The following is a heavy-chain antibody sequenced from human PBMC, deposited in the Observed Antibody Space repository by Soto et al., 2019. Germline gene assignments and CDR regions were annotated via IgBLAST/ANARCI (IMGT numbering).Heavy chain of an antibody. CDR1: GFTFSNYW. V-gene: IGHV3-74*01. D-gene: IGHD3-10*01. J-gene: IGHJ4*02. CDR3: ARQNNYGSDY. Sequence: VQLVESGGGLVQPGGSLRLSCAASGFTFSNYWMQWVRQAPGKGLVWVSRIHNDGRITIYADSVKGRFTISRDNAKNTLYLQMNSLRAEDTAVYYCARQNNYGSDYWGQGTLVTVSS. CDR2: IHNDGRIT.